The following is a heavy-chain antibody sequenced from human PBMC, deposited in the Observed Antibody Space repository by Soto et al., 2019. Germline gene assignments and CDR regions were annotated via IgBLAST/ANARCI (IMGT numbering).Heavy chain of an antibody. J-gene: IGHJ4*02. D-gene: IGHD5-18*01. CDR2: ITSSGSTI. Sequence: GGSLRLSCAASGFTFSDYYMSWIRQAPGKGLEWISYITSSGSTIYYADSVKGRFTISRDNAKNSLYLQMNSLRPEDTALYYCVRSKGGYSYGTPFDYWGQGTLVTFSS. CDR1: GFTFSDYY. V-gene: IGHV3-11*01. CDR3: VRSKGGYSYGTPFDY.